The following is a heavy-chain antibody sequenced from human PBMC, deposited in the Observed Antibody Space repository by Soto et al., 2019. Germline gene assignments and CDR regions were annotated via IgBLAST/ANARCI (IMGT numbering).Heavy chain of an antibody. V-gene: IGHV4-59*02. CDR2: VHHLGYN. J-gene: IGHJ4*02. CDR3: ARMPDTRGWPFEY. Sequence: QVQLQESGPGLVEPSETLSLTCLVSGGSVVWNRIRQSPGKGLEWIGYVHHLGYNRYNPSLKSRVAISLDTSKSQLSLRLSSLPAADTAMYYCARMPDTRGWPFEYWGQGILVTVSS. CDR1: GGSVV. D-gene: IGHD6-19*01.